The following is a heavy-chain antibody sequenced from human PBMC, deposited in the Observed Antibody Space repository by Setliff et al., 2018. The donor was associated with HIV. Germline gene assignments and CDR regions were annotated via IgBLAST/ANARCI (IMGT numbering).Heavy chain of an antibody. V-gene: IGHV4-34*01. Sequence: SETLSLTCAVYGGSFSDNYWSWIRQSPGKGLEWTGEINHSGRTKYSPSLRSRVSISVDTSKTQFSLKLSSVTAADTAVYYCARYYYGSQTMLDYWGQGTLVTVSS. CDR2: INHSGRT. J-gene: IGHJ4*02. CDR1: GGSFSDNY. D-gene: IGHD3-10*01. CDR3: ARYYYGSQTMLDY.